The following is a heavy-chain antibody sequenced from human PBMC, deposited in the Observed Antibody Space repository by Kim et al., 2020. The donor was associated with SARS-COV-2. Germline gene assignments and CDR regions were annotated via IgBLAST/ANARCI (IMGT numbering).Heavy chain of an antibody. Sequence: GGSLRLSCAASGFTFSNYAFHWVRQAPGKGLEYVSAIGNDGGDTFYANSVKGRFTISRDNPKNTLYLQMGSLRSDDTAVYYCARVGPSGGWSFDIWGQGT. J-gene: IGHJ3*02. CDR2: IGNDGGDT. CDR1: GFTFSNYA. D-gene: IGHD6-19*01. CDR3: ARVGPSGGWSFDI. V-gene: IGHV3-64*01.